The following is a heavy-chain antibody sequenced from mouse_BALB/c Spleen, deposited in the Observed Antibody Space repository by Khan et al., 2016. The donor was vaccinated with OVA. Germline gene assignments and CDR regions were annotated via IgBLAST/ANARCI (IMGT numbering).Heavy chain of an antibody. D-gene: IGHD1-1*01. Sequence: EVQLQESGPGLVKPSQSLSLTCTVTGYSITSDYAWNWIRQFPGNKLEWMGYISYSGSTNYNPSLKSRIFITRDTSKNQFFMQLVSVSSEDTATYYCARRYYYGHWYFDVWGAGTTVTVSS. CDR2: ISYSGST. CDR1: GYSITSDYA. J-gene: IGHJ1*01. V-gene: IGHV3-2*02. CDR3: ARRYYYGHWYFDV.